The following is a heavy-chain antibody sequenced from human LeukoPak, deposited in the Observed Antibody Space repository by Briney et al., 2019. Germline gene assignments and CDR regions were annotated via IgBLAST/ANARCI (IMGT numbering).Heavy chain of an antibody. J-gene: IGHJ4*02. CDR3: ARGAAQRWQQFPTLSLVY. D-gene: IGHD5-24*01. Sequence: TGGSLRLSCAASGFTFSSYAMHWVRQAPGKGLEWVAVISYDGSNKYYADSVKGRVTISRDNSKHTLYLQMNSLRAEDTAVYYCARGAAQRWQQFPTLSLVYWGQGTLVTVSS. V-gene: IGHV3-30-3*01. CDR2: ISYDGSNK. CDR1: GFTFSSYA.